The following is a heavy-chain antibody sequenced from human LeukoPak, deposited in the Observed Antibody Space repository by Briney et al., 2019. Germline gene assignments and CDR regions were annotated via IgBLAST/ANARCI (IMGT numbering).Heavy chain of an antibody. J-gene: IGHJ6*03. D-gene: IGHD2-21*02. CDR1: GFTFSGSA. CDR2: ISSSGSTI. V-gene: IGHV3-48*03. CDR3: ARGEVVTASLPDYFYYYMDV. Sequence: GGSLRLSCAASGFTFSGSAMHWVRQAPGKGLEWVSYISSSGSTIYYADSVKGRFTISRDNAKNSLFLQMNSLRAEDTAVYYCARGEVVTASLPDYFYYYMDVWGKGTTVTISS.